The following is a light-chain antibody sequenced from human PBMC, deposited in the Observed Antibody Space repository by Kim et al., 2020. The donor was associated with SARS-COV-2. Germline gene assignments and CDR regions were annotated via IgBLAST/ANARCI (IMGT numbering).Light chain of an antibody. J-gene: IGLJ2*01. V-gene: IGLV2-14*03. CDR3: SSYTRSSTVV. CDR2: DVT. CDR1: SSDVGGYNY. Sequence: QSALTQPASVSGSPGQSITISCTGTSSDVGGYNYVSWYQQHPGKAPKLMIYDVTNRPSGVSNRFSGSKSGNTASLTISGLQAEDKADYYCSSYTRSSTVVFGGGTQLTVL.